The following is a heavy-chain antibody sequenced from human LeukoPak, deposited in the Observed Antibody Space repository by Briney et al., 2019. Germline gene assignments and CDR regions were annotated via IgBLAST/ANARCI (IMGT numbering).Heavy chain of an antibody. Sequence: AGGSLRLSCAASGFTFSSYAMSWVRQAPGKGLEWVSAISGSGGSTYYADSVKGRFTISRDNSKNTLYLQMNSLRAEDTAVYYCAGRRSYYLGFDPWGQGTLVTVSS. J-gene: IGHJ5*02. CDR2: ISGSGGST. D-gene: IGHD1-26*01. V-gene: IGHV3-23*01. CDR1: GFTFSSYA. CDR3: AGRRSYYLGFDP.